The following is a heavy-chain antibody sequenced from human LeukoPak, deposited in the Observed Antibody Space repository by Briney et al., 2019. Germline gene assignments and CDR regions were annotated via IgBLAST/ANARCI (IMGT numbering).Heavy chain of an antibody. J-gene: IGHJ4*02. D-gene: IGHD3-9*01. CDR3: ARHAPEYFDFL. Sequence: PSETLSLTCTVSGASISGYCCSWIRQPPGKGLEWIGYIYYTGTTTYNPSLKSRVTMSADTSKNQFSLTLSSVTAADTAVYYCARHAPEYFDFLWGQGTRVTVSS. V-gene: IGHV4-59*08. CDR2: IYYTGTT. CDR1: GASISGYC.